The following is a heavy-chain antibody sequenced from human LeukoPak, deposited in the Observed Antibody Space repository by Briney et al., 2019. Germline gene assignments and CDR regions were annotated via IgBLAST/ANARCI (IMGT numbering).Heavy chain of an antibody. D-gene: IGHD6-19*01. CDR2: IIPIFGTA. CDR3: ASPSRAIAVAGPLGY. V-gene: IGHV1-69*05. J-gene: IGHJ4*02. CDR1: GGTFSSYA. Sequence: SVKVSCKASGGTFSSYAISWVRQAPGQGLEWMGGIIPIFGTANYAQKFQGRVTITTDESTSTAYMELSSLRSEDTAVYYCASPSRAIAVAGPLGYWGQGTLVTVSS.